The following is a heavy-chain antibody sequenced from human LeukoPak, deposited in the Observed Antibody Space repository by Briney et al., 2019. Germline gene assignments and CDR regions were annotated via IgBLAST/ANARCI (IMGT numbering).Heavy chain of an antibody. Sequence: PSETLSLTCTVSGGSISSYYWSWIRQPPGKGLEWIGHIYYSGSTNYNPSLKSRVTTSVDTSKNQFSLKLSSVTAADTAVYYCASHGIAAAGFAEYFQHWGQGTLVTVSS. CDR2: IYYSGST. CDR3: ASHGIAAAGFAEYFQH. J-gene: IGHJ1*01. CDR1: GGSISSYY. V-gene: IGHV4-59*01. D-gene: IGHD6-13*01.